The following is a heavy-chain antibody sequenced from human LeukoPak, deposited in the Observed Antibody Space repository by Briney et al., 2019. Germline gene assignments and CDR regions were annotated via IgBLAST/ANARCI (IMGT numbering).Heavy chain of an antibody. V-gene: IGHV1-8*02. CDR2: MNPNSGNT. CDR1: GGTFSSYA. D-gene: IGHD4-23*01. CDR3: ARGMTTVANNWFDP. Sequence: ASVKVSRKASGGTFSSYAINWVRQATGQGLEWMGWMNPNSGNTGYAQKFQGRVTMTRNTSISAAYMELSSLRSEDTAVYYCARGMTTVANNWFDPWGQGTLVTVSS. J-gene: IGHJ5*02.